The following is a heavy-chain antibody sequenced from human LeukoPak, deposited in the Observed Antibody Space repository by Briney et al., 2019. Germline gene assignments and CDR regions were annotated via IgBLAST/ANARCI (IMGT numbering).Heavy chain of an antibody. J-gene: IGHJ4*02. CDR3: ARTPSTVTNY. Sequence: GGSLRLSCAASGFTFSSYAMHWVRRAPGKGLEWVAVISYDGSNKYYADSVKGRFTISRDNSKNTLYLQMNSLRAEDTAVYYCARTPSTVTNYWGQGTLVTVSS. D-gene: IGHD4-17*01. CDR1: GFTFSSYA. V-gene: IGHV3-30*04. CDR2: ISYDGSNK.